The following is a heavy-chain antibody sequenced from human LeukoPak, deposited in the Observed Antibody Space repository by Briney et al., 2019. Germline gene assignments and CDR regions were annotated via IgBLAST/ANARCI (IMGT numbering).Heavy chain of an antibody. J-gene: IGHJ5*02. Sequence: SETLSLTCTVSDYSISRGFYWGWIRQPPGKGLEWIGTIHYSGNTYYNPSLKSRVTISVDTSKNQFSLKLSSVTAADTAVYYCARGGYYGSGNDFRFDPWGQGTLVTVSS. D-gene: IGHD3-10*01. CDR2: IHYSGNT. CDR1: DYSISRGFY. CDR3: ARGGYYGSGNDFRFDP. V-gene: IGHV4-38-2*02.